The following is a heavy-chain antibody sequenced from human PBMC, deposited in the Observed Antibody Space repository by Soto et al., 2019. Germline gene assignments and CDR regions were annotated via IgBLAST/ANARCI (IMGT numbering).Heavy chain of an antibody. D-gene: IGHD3-10*01. CDR1: GFTFSSYA. V-gene: IGHV3-64*04. Sequence: PGGSLRLSCSASGFTFSSYAMHWVRQAPGKGLEYVSGVRGNGDPPFYADSVKGRFTISRDNAKNSLFLQMDSLRAEDTAVYSCARHRGYHAHDYYYKAMDVRGQGTTVTVSS. CDR3: ARHRGYHAHDYYYKAMDV. CDR2: VRGNGDPP. J-gene: IGHJ6*02.